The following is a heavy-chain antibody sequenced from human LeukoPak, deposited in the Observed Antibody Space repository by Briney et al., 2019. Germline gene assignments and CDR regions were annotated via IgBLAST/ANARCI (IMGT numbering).Heavy chain of an antibody. CDR2: ISYDGSNR. CDR3: ARDRDHGDKLGPDDVWYFDL. V-gene: IGHV3-30*03. CDR1: GFTFSSYG. D-gene: IGHD4-23*01. Sequence: GGSLRLSCAASGFTFSSYGMHWVRQAPGKGLEWVAVISYDGSNRYYADSVKGRFTISRDNSKYTLYLQVNSLRAEDTAVYYCARDRDHGDKLGPDDVWYFDLWGRGTLVTVSS. J-gene: IGHJ2*01.